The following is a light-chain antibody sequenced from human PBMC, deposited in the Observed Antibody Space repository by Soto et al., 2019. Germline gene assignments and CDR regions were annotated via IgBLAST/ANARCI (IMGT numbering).Light chain of an antibody. CDR1: QSVSSN. CDR3: QQRITWPT. J-gene: IGKJ2*01. CDR2: DAS. Sequence: EIVLTQSPATLSLSPGERATLSCRASQSVSSNLAWYQQKPGQAPRLLIYDASKRATDIPTRFSGSGFGTYFTLPINSREPEDSAVYYCQQRITWPTFGQGTKLDIK. V-gene: IGKV3-11*01.